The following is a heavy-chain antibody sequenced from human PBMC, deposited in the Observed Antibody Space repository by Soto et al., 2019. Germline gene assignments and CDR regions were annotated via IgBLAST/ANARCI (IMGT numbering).Heavy chain of an antibody. CDR2: IYYSGCT. Sequence: SETLSLTCTVSGGSISSYYWSWIRQPPGKGLEWIGYIYYSGCTNYNRSLKRRVTISVDTSKNQFSLKLSSLTAADSAVYYCARGAPQGGVVRAAKHGRNGWDQVTT. CDR3: ARGAPQGGVVRAAKHGRNG. V-gene: IGHV4-59*01. D-gene: IGHD2-2*01. J-gene: IGHJ6*02. CDR1: GGSISSYY.